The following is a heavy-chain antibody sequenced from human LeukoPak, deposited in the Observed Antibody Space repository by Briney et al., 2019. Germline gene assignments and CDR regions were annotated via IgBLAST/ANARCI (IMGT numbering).Heavy chain of an antibody. Sequence: PSERLSLACTVSGGSISSSTYCWGWIRHPPGKGLEWIGSICYSGSTFYNPSLKSRVTLSVDTSKNQFSLKLSSVTAADTAVYYCARRRTVSTTGRFDPWGQASLVTVSS. CDR1: GGSISSSTYC. CDR3: ARRRTVSTTGRFDP. CDR2: ICYSGST. D-gene: IGHD5/OR15-5a*01. J-gene: IGHJ5*02. V-gene: IGHV4-39*01.